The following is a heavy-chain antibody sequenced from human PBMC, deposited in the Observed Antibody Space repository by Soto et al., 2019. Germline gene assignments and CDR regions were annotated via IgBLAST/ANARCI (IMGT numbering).Heavy chain of an antibody. Sequence: ASVKFSCKASGYTCTSYYMHWVRQAPGQGLEWMGIINPSGGSTIYAQKFQGRVTMTRDTPTSTVYMELSSLRSEDTAVYYCASDDSSGPDAFDIWGQGTMVTVSS. CDR2: INPSGGST. CDR3: ASDDSSGPDAFDI. V-gene: IGHV1-46*01. J-gene: IGHJ3*02. D-gene: IGHD3-22*01. CDR1: GYTCTSYY.